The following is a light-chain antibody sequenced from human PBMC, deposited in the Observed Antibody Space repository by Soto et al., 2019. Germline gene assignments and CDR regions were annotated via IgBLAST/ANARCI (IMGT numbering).Light chain of an antibody. Sequence: QSALTQPASVSGSPGQSVTISCSGTSGDVGGYDYVSWYQHHPGKAPKLMIFEVTHRPSGVSDRFSGSKSGNMASLTIFGLQAEDEADYYCASYTSITTWIFGGGTKVTVL. CDR3: ASYTSITTWI. CDR2: EVT. J-gene: IGLJ2*01. V-gene: IGLV2-14*01. CDR1: SGDVGGYDY.